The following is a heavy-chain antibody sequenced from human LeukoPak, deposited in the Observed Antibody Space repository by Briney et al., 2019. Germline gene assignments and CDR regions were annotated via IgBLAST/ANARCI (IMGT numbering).Heavy chain of an antibody. D-gene: IGHD2-2*01. J-gene: IGHJ6*03. V-gene: IGHV5-51*01. CDR2: IYPGDSDT. CDR1: GYSFTSYW. Sequence: GESLQISCKGSGYSFTSYWIGWVRQMPGKGLEWMGIIYPGDSDTRYSPSFQGQVTISADKSISTAYLQWSSLKASDTAMYYCARQDCSSTSCYFMDVWGKGTTVTVSS. CDR3: ARQDCSSTSCYFMDV.